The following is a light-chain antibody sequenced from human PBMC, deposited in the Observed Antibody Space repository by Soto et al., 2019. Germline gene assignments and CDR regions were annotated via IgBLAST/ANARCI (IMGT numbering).Light chain of an antibody. Sequence: EIVLTQSPGTLSLSAGKRATLSCRASQSVSSSYLAWYQQKPGQAPRLLIYGASSRATGIPDRFSGSGSGTDFTLTISRLEPEDFAVYYCQQYGSSSWTFGQGNKVDIK. CDR2: GAS. J-gene: IGKJ1*01. CDR1: QSVSSSY. V-gene: IGKV3-20*01. CDR3: QQYGSSSWT.